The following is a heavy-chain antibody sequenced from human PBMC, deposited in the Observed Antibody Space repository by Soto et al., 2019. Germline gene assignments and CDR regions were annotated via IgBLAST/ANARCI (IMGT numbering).Heavy chain of an antibody. CDR3: ATRGHVVILSPALRLVVDP. V-gene: IGHV3-23*01. CDR2: ISGSGDT. J-gene: IGHJ5*02. CDR1: GFTFDTYA. Sequence: GGSLRLSCAVSGFTFDTYAMYWFRQAPGKGLEWVSAISGSGDTYYADSVKGRFTISRDTSKKTLDLRLNSLRAEDTAVYYCATRGHVVILSPALRLVVDPWGQGTLVTVSS. D-gene: IGHD2-8*02.